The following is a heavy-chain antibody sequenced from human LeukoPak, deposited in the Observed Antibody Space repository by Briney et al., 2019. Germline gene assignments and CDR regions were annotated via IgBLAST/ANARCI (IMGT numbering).Heavy chain of an antibody. CDR1: GYTLTELS. Sequence: ASVKVSCKVSGYTLTELSMHWVRQAPGKGLEWMGGFDPEDGETIYAQKFRGRVTMTEDTSTDTAYMELSSLRSEDTAVYYCATLTVTTFYYYYMDVWGKGTTVTVSS. V-gene: IGHV1-24*01. J-gene: IGHJ6*03. CDR3: ATLTVTTFYYYYMDV. CDR2: FDPEDGET. D-gene: IGHD4-17*01.